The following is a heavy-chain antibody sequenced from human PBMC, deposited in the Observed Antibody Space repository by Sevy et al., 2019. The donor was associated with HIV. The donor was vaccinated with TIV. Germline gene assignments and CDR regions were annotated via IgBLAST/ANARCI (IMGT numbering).Heavy chain of an antibody. CDR3: ARGRDSGYDYDGYFEY. CDR1: GGSFSGYY. Sequence: SETLSLTCAVYGGSFSGYYWSWIRQPPGKGLEWIGEINHSGSTNYNPSPKSRVTISVDTSKNQFSLKVTSVTAAETAVYYCARGRDSGYDYDGYFEYWGQGTLVTVSS. V-gene: IGHV4-34*01. CDR2: INHSGST. J-gene: IGHJ4*02. D-gene: IGHD5-12*01.